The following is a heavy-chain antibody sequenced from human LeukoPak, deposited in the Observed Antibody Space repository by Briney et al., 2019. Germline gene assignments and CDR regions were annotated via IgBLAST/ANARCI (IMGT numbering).Heavy chain of an antibody. CDR2: INPDGSST. CDR3: ARVSSLWSFDY. D-gene: IGHD3-10*01. V-gene: IGHV3-74*01. Sequence: PGGSLRLSCAASGFTFSTYWMHWVRQTPGKGLVWVSRINPDGSSTAYADSVKGRFTISRDNARNTLYLQLNSLGAEDTAVYYCARVSSLWSFDYWGQGTLVTASS. CDR1: GFTFSTYW. J-gene: IGHJ4*02.